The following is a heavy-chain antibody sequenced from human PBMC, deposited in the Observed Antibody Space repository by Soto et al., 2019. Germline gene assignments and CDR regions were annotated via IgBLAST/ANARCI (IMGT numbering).Heavy chain of an antibody. V-gene: IGHV1-2*02. J-gene: IGHJ3*02. CDR1: GCTFTGYY. CDR3: ARSIVATISSGAFDI. D-gene: IGHD5-12*01. Sequence: ASVKVSCKASGCTFTGYYMHWVRQAPGQGLEWMGWINPNSGGTNYAQKFQGRVTMTRDTSISTAYMELSRLRSDDTAVYYCARSIVATISSGAFDIWGQGTMVTVSS. CDR2: INPNSGGT.